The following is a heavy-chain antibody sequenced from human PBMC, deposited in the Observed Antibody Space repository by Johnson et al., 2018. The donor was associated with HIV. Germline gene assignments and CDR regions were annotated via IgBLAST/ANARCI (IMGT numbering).Heavy chain of an antibody. D-gene: IGHD1-26*01. J-gene: IGHJ3*02. CDR2: ISYDGGNK. V-gene: IGHV3-30*18. CDR1: GFTFSSYG. CDR3: AKWSIVGATFSDAFDI. Sequence: VQLVESGGGVVQPGGSLRLSCAASGFTFSSYGMHWVRQAPGKGLEWVAVISYDGGNKYYAVSVTGRFTISRDNSKNTLYLQMNSLRAEDTAVYYCAKWSIVGATFSDAFDIWGQGTMVTVSS.